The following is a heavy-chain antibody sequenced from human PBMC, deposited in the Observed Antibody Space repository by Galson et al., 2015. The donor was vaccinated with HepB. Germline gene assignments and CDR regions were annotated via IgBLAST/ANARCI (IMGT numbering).Heavy chain of an antibody. V-gene: IGHV3-11*05. CDR2: ISSSSSYT. Sequence: SLRLFCAASGFTFSVYYMSWIRQAPGKGLEWVSFISSSSSYTNYADSVKGRFTISRDNAKNSLYLQMNSLRAEDTAVYYCARDHPTYDSWGQGTLVTVSS. J-gene: IGHJ4*02. CDR1: GFTFSVYY. CDR3: ARDHPTYDS.